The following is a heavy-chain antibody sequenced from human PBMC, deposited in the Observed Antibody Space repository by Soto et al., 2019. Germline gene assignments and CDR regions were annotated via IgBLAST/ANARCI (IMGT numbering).Heavy chain of an antibody. J-gene: IGHJ4*02. CDR2: ISSSSSHI. D-gene: IGHD1-7*01. CDR3: ARESMGLTGTTSRFDY. Sequence: EVQLVESGGGLVKPGGSLRLSCAASGFTFSSYSMNWVHQAPGKGLEWVSSISSSSSHIYYADSVKGRFTISRDNAKNSLYLQMNSLRAEDTAVYYCARESMGLTGTTSRFDYWGQGTLVTVSS. V-gene: IGHV3-21*01. CDR1: GFTFSSYS.